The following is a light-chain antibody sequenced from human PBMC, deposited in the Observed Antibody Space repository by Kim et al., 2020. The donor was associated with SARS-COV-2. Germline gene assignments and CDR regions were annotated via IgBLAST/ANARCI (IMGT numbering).Light chain of an antibody. J-gene: IGKJ5*01. CDR2: GAS. CDR3: QHYGSSSIT. Sequence: EIVLTQSPGTLSLSPGERATLSCRASQSVSSTYLAWYQQKPGQAPRLLIYGASSRATGIPDRFSGSGSGTDFTLTISRLEPEDFAVFYCQHYGSSSITFVQGTRLEIK. CDR1: QSVSSTY. V-gene: IGKV3-20*01.